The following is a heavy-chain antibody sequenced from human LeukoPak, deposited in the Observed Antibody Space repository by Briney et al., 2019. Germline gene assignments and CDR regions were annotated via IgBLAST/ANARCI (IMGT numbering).Heavy chain of an antibody. V-gene: IGHV3-21*01. CDR2: ISSSSSYI. CDR1: GFTFSSYS. CDR3: ARLRSGYLYYYYYYGMDV. J-gene: IGHJ6*02. D-gene: IGHD3-3*01. Sequence: GGSLRPSCAASGFTFSSYSMNWVRQAPGKGLEWVSSISSSSSYIYYADSVKGRFTISRDNAKNSLYLQMNSLRAEDTAVYYCARLRSGYLYYYYYYGMDVWGQGTTVTVSS.